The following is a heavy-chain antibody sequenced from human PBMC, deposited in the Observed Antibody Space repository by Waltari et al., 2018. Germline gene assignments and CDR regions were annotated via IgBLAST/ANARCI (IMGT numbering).Heavy chain of an antibody. J-gene: IGHJ5*02. CDR3: ARVRTEQLVLGGWFDP. V-gene: IGHV4-59*01. CDR2: IYYSGST. D-gene: IGHD6-6*01. CDR1: GGSISSYY. Sequence: QVQLQESGPGLVKPSETLSLTCTVSGGSISSYYWSWLRQPPGKGLEWIGYIYYSGSTNYNPSLKSRVTISVDTSKNQFSLKLSSVTAADTAVYYCARVRTEQLVLGGWFDPWGQGTLVTVSS.